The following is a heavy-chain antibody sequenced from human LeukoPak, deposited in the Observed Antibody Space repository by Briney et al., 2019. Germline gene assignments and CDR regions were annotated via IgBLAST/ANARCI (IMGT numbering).Heavy chain of an antibody. CDR2: IYYSGKT. CDR1: GGSMSSHY. Sequence: PSETLSLTCSLSGGSMSSHYWSCIRQPPGKGLEWIGYIYYSGKTYYNPSLKSRVSISVDTSKNHFSLKLTSVTAADTAVYSCASLYDNDSSGDPDTFDMWGQGTMVTVSS. D-gene: IGHD3-22*01. V-gene: IGHV4-59*11. CDR3: ASLYDNDSSGDPDTFDM. J-gene: IGHJ3*02.